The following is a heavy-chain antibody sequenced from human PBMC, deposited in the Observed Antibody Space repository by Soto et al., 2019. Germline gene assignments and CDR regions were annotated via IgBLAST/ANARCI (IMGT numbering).Heavy chain of an antibody. CDR3: ARFMFPTGYSSSWSTLDY. J-gene: IGHJ4*02. CDR2: IYYSGST. D-gene: IGHD6-13*01. Sequence: PSETLSLTCTVSGGSISSYYWSWIRQPTGKGLEWIGYIYYSGSTNYNPSLKSRVTISVDTSKNQFSLKLSSVTAADTAVYYCARFMFPTGYSSSWSTLDYWGQGTLVTVSS. CDR1: GGSISSYY. V-gene: IGHV4-59*01.